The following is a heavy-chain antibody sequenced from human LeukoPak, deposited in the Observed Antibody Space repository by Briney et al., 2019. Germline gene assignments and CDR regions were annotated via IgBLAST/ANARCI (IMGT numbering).Heavy chain of an antibody. J-gene: IGHJ4*02. CDR1: GGSISGYS. CDR3: ARADSSGYSIFGY. Sequence: PSETLSLTCTVSGGSISGYSWSWIRQPPGKGLEWISYMYYNGGPTYNPSLESRVTISADTSKNQLSLKLTSVTAADTAVYYCARADSSGYSIFGYWGQGTLVTVSS. CDR2: MYYNGGP. V-gene: IGHV4-59*01. D-gene: IGHD3-22*01.